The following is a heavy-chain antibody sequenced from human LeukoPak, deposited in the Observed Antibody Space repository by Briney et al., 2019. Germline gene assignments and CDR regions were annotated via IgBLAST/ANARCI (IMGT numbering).Heavy chain of an antibody. CDR2: IKQDGSEK. CDR3: ASTIIAVAGTFDY. J-gene: IGHJ4*02. CDR1: GFTFSSYG. Sequence: GGSLRLSCAASGFTFSSYGMSWVRQAPGKGLEWVANIKQDGSEKYYVDSVKGRFTISRDNAKNSLYLQMNSLRAEDTAVYYCASTIIAVAGTFDYWGQGTLVTVSS. D-gene: IGHD6-19*01. V-gene: IGHV3-7*01.